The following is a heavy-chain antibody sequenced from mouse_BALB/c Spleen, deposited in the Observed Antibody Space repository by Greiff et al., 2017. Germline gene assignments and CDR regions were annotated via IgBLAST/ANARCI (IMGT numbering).Heavy chain of an antibody. Sequence: QVQLQQPGAELVKPGASVKLSCKASGYTFTSYYMYWVKQRPGQGLEWIGGINPSNGGTNFNEKFKSKATLTVDKSSSTAYMQLSSLTSEDSAVYYCTRRATVVGDYWGQGTTLTVSS. CDR2: INPSNGGT. V-gene: IGHV1S81*02. CDR3: TRRATVVGDY. CDR1: GYTFTSYY. D-gene: IGHD1-1*01. J-gene: IGHJ2*01.